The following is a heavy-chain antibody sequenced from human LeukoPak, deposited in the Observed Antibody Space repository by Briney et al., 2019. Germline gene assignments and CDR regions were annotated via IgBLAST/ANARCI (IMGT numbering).Heavy chain of an antibody. CDR2: INHSGST. Sequence: SETLSPTCAVYGGSFSGYYWSWIRQPPGKGLEWIGEINHSGSTNYNPSLKSRVTISVDTSKNQFSLKLSSVTAADTAVYYCARGTAMVRGVVHPYYYYYYMDVWGKGTTVTVSS. V-gene: IGHV4-34*01. D-gene: IGHD3-10*01. CDR3: ARGTAMVRGVVHPYYYYYYMDV. J-gene: IGHJ6*03. CDR1: GGSFSGYY.